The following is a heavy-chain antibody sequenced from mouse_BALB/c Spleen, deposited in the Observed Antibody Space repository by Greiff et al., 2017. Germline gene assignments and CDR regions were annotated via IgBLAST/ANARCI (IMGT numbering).Heavy chain of an antibody. Sequence: EVKLMESGGGLVQPGGSRKLSCAASGFTFSSFGMHWVRQAPEKGLEWVAYISSGSSTIYYADTVKGRFTISRDNPKNTLFLQMTSLRSEDTAMYYCASREDEGGMDYWGQGTSVTVSS. CDR3: ASREDEGGMDY. V-gene: IGHV5-17*02. CDR1: GFTFSSFG. CDR2: ISSGSSTI. J-gene: IGHJ4*01.